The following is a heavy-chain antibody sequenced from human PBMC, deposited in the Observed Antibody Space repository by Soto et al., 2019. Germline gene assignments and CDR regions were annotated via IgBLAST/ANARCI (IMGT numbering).Heavy chain of an antibody. J-gene: IGHJ4*02. V-gene: IGHV1-69*01. CDR1: GGTFSTYA. CDR3: ARPKGTYSSGYYYFDF. Sequence: QVQLEQSGAEVKQPGSSVRVSCKTSGGTFSTYALNWVRQAPGQGLEWMGAIIPLFGTADYSQKFQGRVTSTADESTSTAYMELSSLISDDTAVYFCARPKGTYSSGYYYFDFWGQGTLVTVSS. CDR2: IIPLFGTA. D-gene: IGHD6-19*01.